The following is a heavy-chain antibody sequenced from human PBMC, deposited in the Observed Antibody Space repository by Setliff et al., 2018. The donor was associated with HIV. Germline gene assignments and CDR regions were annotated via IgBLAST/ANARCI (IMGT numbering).Heavy chain of an antibody. J-gene: IGHJ4*02. CDR3: ARWCAAAGCYPAIYHFDS. D-gene: IGHD2-2*01. CDR1: GYTFSEYA. Sequence: ASVKVSCKASGYTFSEYAIHWVRQAPGQRLEWMGRIDTDNGFRRYSPKLQGRVTITKDTSANTAYMELRGLRSEDTAVYYCARWCAAAGCYPAIYHFDSWGQGALVTVSS. V-gene: IGHV1-3*04. CDR2: IDTDNGFR.